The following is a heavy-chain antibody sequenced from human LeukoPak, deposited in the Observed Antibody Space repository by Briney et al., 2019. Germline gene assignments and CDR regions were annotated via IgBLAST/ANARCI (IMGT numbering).Heavy chain of an antibody. Sequence: PGGSLRLSCAASGFTVSTNYMTWIRQAPGKGLEWVSVMYTLGNTNYADSARGRFTISRDNSKNTLYLQMNSLRAEDTAVYYCAGYGGSYPYYMDVWGKGTTVTISS. V-gene: IGHV3-66*01. CDR2: MYTLGNT. J-gene: IGHJ6*03. CDR3: AGYGGSYPYYMDV. D-gene: IGHD1-26*01. CDR1: GFTVSTNY.